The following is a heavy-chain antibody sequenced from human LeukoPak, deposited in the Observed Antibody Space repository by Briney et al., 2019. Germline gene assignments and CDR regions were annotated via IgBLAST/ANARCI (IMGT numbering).Heavy chain of an antibody. J-gene: IGHJ3*02. V-gene: IGHV3-53*01. CDR1: GFTVSSNY. D-gene: IGHD4-17*01. Sequence: GGSLRLSCAASGFTVSSNYMSWVRQAPGKGLEWVSVIYSGGSTYYADSVKGRFTISRDNSKNTLYLQMNSLRAEDTAVYYCARVHGDRTAKGGNAFDIWGQGTMVTVSS. CDR2: IYSGGST. CDR3: ARVHGDRTAKGGNAFDI.